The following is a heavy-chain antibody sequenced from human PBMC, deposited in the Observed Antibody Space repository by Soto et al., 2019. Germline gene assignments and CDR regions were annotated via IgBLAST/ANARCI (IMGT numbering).Heavy chain of an antibody. CDR1: GDSIRSSNYY. Sequence: QLQLQESGPGLVKPSETLSLTCSVSGDSIRSSNYYWGWISQPPGKGLEWIGRVYYSGSTYYNPSLNSRVTISVDTSRNQFSLKLSSMTAADTAVYYCARHSGVVHPGFQYWGQGTLVTVSS. V-gene: IGHV4-39*01. J-gene: IGHJ1*01. D-gene: IGHD1-1*01. CDR3: ARHSGVVHPGFQY. CDR2: VYYSGST.